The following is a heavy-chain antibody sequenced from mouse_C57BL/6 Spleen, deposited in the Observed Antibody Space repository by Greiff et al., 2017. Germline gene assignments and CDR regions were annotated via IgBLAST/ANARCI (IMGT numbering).Heavy chain of an antibody. J-gene: IGHJ2*01. V-gene: IGHV1-64*01. CDR1: GYTFTSYW. D-gene: IGHD1-1*01. CDR2: IHPNSGST. CDR3: ARITTVVANGY. Sequence: QVQLKQPGAELVKPGASVTLSCKASGYTFTSYWMHWVKQRPGQGLEWIGMIHPNSGSTNYNEKFKSKATLTVDKSSSTAYMQLSSLTSEDSAVYYCARITTVVANGYWGQGTTLTVSS.